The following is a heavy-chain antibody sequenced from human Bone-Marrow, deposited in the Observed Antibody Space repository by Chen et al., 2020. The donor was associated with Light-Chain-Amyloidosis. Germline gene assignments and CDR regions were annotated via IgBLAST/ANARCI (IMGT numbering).Heavy chain of an antibody. V-gene: IGHV3-23*04. CDR3: AKDISYDDILPGYPADAFDI. CDR2: IRGGGGSR. Sequence: EVQLVESGGGLLQRGGSLRLSCAASGFAFSSYAMSCVRQAPGKGLEWVSTIRGGGGSRYYGDSVKGRLTISRDNSKNALFLQMNSLRAEDTAVYYCAKDISYDDILPGYPADAFDIWGQGTMVTVSS. CDR1: GFAFSSYA. D-gene: IGHD3-9*01. J-gene: IGHJ3*02.